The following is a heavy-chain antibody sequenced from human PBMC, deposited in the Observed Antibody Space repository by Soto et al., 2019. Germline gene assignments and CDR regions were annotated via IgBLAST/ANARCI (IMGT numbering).Heavy chain of an antibody. D-gene: IGHD4-17*01. CDR2: IKSKTDGGTT. J-gene: IGHJ5*01. CDR1: GFTFSNAW. V-gene: IGHV3-15*07. CDR3: TTTGNGARFDS. Sequence: GGSLRLSCAASGFTFSNAWMNWVRQAPGKGLEWVGRIKSKTDGGTTDYAAPVKGRFTISRDDSKNTLYLQMNSLKTEDTAVNNSTTTGNGARFDSWGQGTLVTVSS.